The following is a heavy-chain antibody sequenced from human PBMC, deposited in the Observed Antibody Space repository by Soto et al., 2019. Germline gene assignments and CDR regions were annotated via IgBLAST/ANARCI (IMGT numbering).Heavy chain of an antibody. V-gene: IGHV3-23*01. CDR3: AKMSTYYDILTGYSFDY. D-gene: IGHD3-9*01. Sequence: GGSLRLSCAASGFTFSSYAMSWVRQAPGKGLEWVSAISGSGGSTYYADSVKGRFTISRDNSKNTLYLQMNSLRAEDTAVYYCAKMSTYYDILTGYSFDYWGQGTLVTVSS. CDR1: GFTFSSYA. CDR2: ISGSGGST. J-gene: IGHJ4*02.